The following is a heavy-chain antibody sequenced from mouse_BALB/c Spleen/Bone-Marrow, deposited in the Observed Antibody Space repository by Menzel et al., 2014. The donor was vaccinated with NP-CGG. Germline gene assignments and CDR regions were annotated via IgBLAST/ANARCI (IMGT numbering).Heavy chain of an antibody. Sequence: EVMLVESGGGLVQPGGSLRPSCATSGFTFTDYYMNWVRQPPGKALEWLGFIRNKAYSYTTEYSASVKGRVTISRDNSQSLLYLQMNTLRAEDSATYYCARDMGSFLFDYWGQGTSLTVSS. CDR2: IRNKAYSYTT. CDR1: GFTFTDYY. CDR3: ARDMGSFLFDY. V-gene: IGHV7-3*02. J-gene: IGHJ2*02.